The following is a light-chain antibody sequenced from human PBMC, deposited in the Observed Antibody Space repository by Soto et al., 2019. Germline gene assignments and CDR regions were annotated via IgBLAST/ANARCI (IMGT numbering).Light chain of an antibody. V-gene: IGKV3-11*01. Sequence: EIVLTQSPVTLSLSPGERATLSCRASQSVSSYLAWYQQRPGQAPRLLIYDASTRATGIPARFSGSGSGTDFPLTISSLEPEDFAVYYCQQRSSPLTFGGGTKVELK. J-gene: IGKJ4*01. CDR3: QQRSSPLT. CDR2: DAS. CDR1: QSVSSY.